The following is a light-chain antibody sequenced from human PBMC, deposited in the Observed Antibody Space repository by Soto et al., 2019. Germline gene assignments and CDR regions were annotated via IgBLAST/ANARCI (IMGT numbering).Light chain of an antibody. J-gene: IGKJ1*01. CDR3: QQYNSYSWT. CDR1: QSISIY. V-gene: IGKV1-5*03. CDR2: KAS. Sequence: DIQMTQSPSTLSASVGDRVTVTCRASQSISIYVNWYQQKPGKAPKLLIYKASSLESGVPSRFSGSGSGTEFTLTISSLQPDDFATYYCQQYNSYSWTFGQGSKVDVK.